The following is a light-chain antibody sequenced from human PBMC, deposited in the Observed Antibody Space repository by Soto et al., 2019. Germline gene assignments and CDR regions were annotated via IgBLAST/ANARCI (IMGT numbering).Light chain of an antibody. CDR2: DVR. CDR1: GSDVGGYNY. J-gene: IGLJ1*01. CDR3: SSYSSSSTL. V-gene: IGLV2-14*01. Sequence: QSVLTQPAFVSGSPGQSITLSFTGTGSDVGGYNYVSWYQQHPGKAPKLMIYDVRNRPSGVSNRFSGSKSGNTASLTISGLQAEDEADYYCSSYSSSSTLFGTGTKVTVL.